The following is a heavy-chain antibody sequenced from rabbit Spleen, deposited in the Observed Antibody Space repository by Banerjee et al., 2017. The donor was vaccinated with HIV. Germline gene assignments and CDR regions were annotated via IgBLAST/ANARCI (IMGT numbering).Heavy chain of an antibody. Sequence: QSLEESGGDLVQPGGSLTLTCKASGFSFSGHSVMCWVRQAPGKGLEWIACIYAGSSSNTYSATWAKGRFTISKTSSTTVTLQMTSLTAADTATYFCARDAGSGDYIDVYFDLWGPGTLVTVS. J-gene: IGHJ4*01. CDR3: ARDAGSGDYIDVYFDL. CDR1: GFSFSGHSV. D-gene: IGHD8-1*01. CDR2: IYAGSSSNT. V-gene: IGHV1S40*01.